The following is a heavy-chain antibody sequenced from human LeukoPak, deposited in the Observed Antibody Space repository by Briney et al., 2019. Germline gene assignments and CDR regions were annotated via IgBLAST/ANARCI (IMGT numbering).Heavy chain of an antibody. CDR2: IIPIFRTA. V-gene: IGHV1-69*05. D-gene: IGHD5-18*01. CDR3: ARSATHRLVWTDRSVWLPLDY. CDR1: GGTFSSYA. J-gene: IGHJ4*02. Sequence: ASVKVSCKASGGTFSSYAISWVRQAPGQGLEWMGGIIPIFRTANYAQKFQGRVTMTTDTSTNTAYMELRSLRSDDTAVYYCARSATHRLVWTDRSVWLPLDYWGQGTLVTVSS.